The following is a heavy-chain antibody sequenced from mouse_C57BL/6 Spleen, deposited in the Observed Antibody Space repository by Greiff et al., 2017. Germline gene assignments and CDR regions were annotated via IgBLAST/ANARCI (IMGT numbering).Heavy chain of an antibody. CDR3: ARCPYGNSTWGYFDV. J-gene: IGHJ1*03. Sequence: VKLMESGPGLVAPSQRLSITCTVSGFSLTSYAISWVRQPPGKGLEWLGVIWTGGGTNYNSALKSRLSISKDNSKSQVFLKMNRLQTDDTARYYCARCPYGNSTWGYFDVWGTGTTVTVSS. V-gene: IGHV2-9-1*01. CDR2: IWTGGGT. D-gene: IGHD2-1*01. CDR1: GFSLTSYA.